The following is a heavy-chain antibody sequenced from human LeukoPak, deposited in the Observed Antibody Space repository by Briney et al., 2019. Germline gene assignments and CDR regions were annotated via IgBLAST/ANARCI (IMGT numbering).Heavy chain of an antibody. CDR2: IRYDGNNK. Sequence: GGSLRLSCAASGFTFSSYDMHWVRQAPGKGLEWVAFIRYDGNNKYHADSVKGRFTISRDNSKNTLNLRMNSLRAEDTAVYYCAKDRWGAVASFDNWGQGTLVTVSS. V-gene: IGHV3-30*02. J-gene: IGHJ4*02. D-gene: IGHD6-19*01. CDR3: AKDRWGAVASFDN. CDR1: GFTFSSYD.